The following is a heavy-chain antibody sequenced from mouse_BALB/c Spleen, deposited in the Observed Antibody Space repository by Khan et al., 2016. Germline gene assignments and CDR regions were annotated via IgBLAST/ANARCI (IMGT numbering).Heavy chain of an antibody. CDR2: IHYSGTT. J-gene: IGHJ2*01. CDR3: AGVTTGDYFDY. Sequence: EVQLQESGPDLVKPSQSLSLTCTVTGYSIISGYSWHWIRQFPGNKLEWMAYIHYSGTTNYNPSLKSRISLTRDTSKNRFILKLNSVTTEDTATXYCAGVTTGDYFDYWGPGTTLTVSS. D-gene: IGHD2-2*01. CDR1: GYSIISGYS. V-gene: IGHV3-1*02.